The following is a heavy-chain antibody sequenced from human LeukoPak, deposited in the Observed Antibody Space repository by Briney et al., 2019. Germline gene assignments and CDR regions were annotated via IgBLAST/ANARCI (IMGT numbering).Heavy chain of an antibody. J-gene: IGHJ6*03. CDR1: GGSFSGYY. Sequence: PSETLSLTCAVYGGSFSGYYWSWIRQPPGKGLEWIGEINHSGSTNYNPSLKSRVTTSVDTSKNQFSLKLSSVTAADTAVYYCARGFRMVRGVKNNYYYYMGVWGKGTTVTVSS. CDR2: INHSGST. V-gene: IGHV4-34*01. CDR3: ARGFRMVRGVKNNYYYYMGV. D-gene: IGHD3-10*01.